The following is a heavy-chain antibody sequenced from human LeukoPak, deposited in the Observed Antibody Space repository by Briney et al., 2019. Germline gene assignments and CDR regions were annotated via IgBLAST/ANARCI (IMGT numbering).Heavy chain of an antibody. CDR2: IYSGGST. V-gene: IGHV3-53*04. CDR3: ARARGSSGWYTVDYFDY. CDR1: GFTVSSNY. J-gene: IGHJ4*02. D-gene: IGHD6-19*01. Sequence: PGGSLRLSCAASGFTVSSNYMSWVRQAPGKGLEWVSVIYSGGSTYYADSVEGRFTISRHNSKNTLYLQMNSLRAEDTAVYYCARARGSSGWYTVDYFDYWGQGTLVTVSS.